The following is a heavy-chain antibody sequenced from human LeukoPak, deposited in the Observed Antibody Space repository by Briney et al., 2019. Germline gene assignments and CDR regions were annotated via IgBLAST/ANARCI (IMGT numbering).Heavy chain of an antibody. CDR1: GFTFSSYG. CDR3: AKDRTAVLLWFGELSY. CDR2: IWYDGSNK. Sequence: GGSLRLSCAASGFTFSSYGMHWVRQAPGKGLEWVAVIWYDGSNKYYADSVKGRFTISRDNSKNTLCLQMNSLRAEDTAVYYCAKDRTAVLLWFGELSYWGQGTLVTVSS. D-gene: IGHD3-10*01. J-gene: IGHJ4*02. V-gene: IGHV3-33*06.